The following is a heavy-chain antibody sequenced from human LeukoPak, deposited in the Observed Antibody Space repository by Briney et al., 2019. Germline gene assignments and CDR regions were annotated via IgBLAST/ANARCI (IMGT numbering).Heavy chain of an antibody. J-gene: IGHJ6*02. D-gene: IGHD3-10*01. V-gene: IGHV1-2*02. Sequence: ASVKVSCKASGYTFTGYYMHCVRQAPGQGLEWMGWINPNSGGTNYAQKFQGRVTMTRDTSISTAYMELSRLRSDDTAVYYCARTSGDMVRGVIDYYYYGMDVWGQGTTVTVSS. CDR2: INPNSGGT. CDR1: GYTFTGYY. CDR3: ARTSGDMVRGVIDYYYYGMDV.